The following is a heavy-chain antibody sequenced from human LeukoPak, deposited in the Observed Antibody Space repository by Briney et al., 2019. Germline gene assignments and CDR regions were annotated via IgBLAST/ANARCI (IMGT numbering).Heavy chain of an antibody. CDR3: ARDPSSSSQRLGGFDS. CDR1: GGSISSSTYY. J-gene: IGHJ4*02. CDR2: IYPSGST. V-gene: IGHV4-61*02. Sequence: PSETLSLTCTVSGGSISSSTYYWSWIRQPAGKGLEWIGRIYPSGSTSYNPSLKSRATISVDTSKNQFSLKLISVTAADTAVYYCARDPSSSSQRLGGFDSWGQGTLVTVSS. D-gene: IGHD6-13*01.